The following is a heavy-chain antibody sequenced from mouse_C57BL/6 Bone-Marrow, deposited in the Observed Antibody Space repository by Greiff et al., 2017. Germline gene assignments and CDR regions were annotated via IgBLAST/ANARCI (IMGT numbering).Heavy chain of an antibody. CDR2: IDPSDSYT. V-gene: IGHV1-59*01. D-gene: IGHD1-1*01. J-gene: IGHJ4*01. CDR3: AHYYGSSMDY. CDR1: GYTFTSYW. Sequence: VQLQQPGAELVRPGTSVKLSCKASGYTFTSYWMHWVKQRPGQGLEWIGVIDPSDSYTNYNQKFKGKATLTVDTSSSTAYMQLSSLTSEDSAVYYCAHYYGSSMDYWGQGTSVTVSS.